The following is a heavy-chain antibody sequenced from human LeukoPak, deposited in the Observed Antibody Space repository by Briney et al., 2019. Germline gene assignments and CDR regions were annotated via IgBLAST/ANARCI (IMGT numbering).Heavy chain of an antibody. CDR2: IYSSGIT. J-gene: IGHJ5*02. CDR1: GFTVNSNY. CDR3: AIYRYSAFDP. D-gene: IGHD1-26*01. V-gene: IGHV3-53*01. Sequence: GGSLRLSCVASGFTVNSNYMTWVRQAPGKGLEWVSIIYSSGITYYADSVKGRFTISRAISKNTMYLQMNSLRAEDTAMYYCAIYRYSAFDPWGQGTLVIVSS.